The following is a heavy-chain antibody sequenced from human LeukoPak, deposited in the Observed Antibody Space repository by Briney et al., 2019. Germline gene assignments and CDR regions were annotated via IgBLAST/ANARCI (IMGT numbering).Heavy chain of an antibody. V-gene: IGHV3-20*04. Sequence: PGGSLRLSCAASGFTFDDYAMSWVRHVAGKGLEWVSGITWNGGITGYADSVKGRFTISRDNAKNSLYLQMNSLRAEDTALYYCARRAIGHYYFDYWGRGTLVTVSS. CDR3: ARRAIGHYYFDY. J-gene: IGHJ4*02. CDR1: GFTFDDYA. CDR2: ITWNGGIT.